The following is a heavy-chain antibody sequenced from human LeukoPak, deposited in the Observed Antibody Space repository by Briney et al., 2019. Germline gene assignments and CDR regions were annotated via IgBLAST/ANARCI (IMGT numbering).Heavy chain of an antibody. V-gene: IGHV4-4*07. J-gene: IGHJ4*02. D-gene: IGHD3-22*01. Sequence: SETLSLTCTVSGGSISSYYWSWIRQPAGKGLEWIGRIYTSGSTNYNPSLKSRVTMSVDTSKNQFSLKLSSVTAADTAVYYCARDRYYYDSSGYNSHFDYWGQGTLVTVSS. CDR2: IYTSGST. CDR1: GGSISSYY. CDR3: ARDRYYYDSSGYNSHFDY.